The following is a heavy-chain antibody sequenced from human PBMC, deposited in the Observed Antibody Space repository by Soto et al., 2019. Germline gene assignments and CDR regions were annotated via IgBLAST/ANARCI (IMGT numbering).Heavy chain of an antibody. J-gene: IGHJ3*02. Sequence: ASVKVSCKASGYTFTSYAMHWVRQAPGQRLEWMGWINAGNGNTKYSQKFQGRVTITRDTSASTAYMELSSLRSEDTAVYYCARGVYSSGWYPDAFEIWGKGTMVPVSS. D-gene: IGHD6-19*01. CDR1: GYTFTSYA. CDR3: ARGVYSSGWYPDAFEI. CDR2: INAGNGNT. V-gene: IGHV1-3*01.